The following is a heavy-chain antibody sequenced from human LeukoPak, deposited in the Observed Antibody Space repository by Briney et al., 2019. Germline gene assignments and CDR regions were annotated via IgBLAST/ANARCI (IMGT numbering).Heavy chain of an antibody. V-gene: IGHV3-7*01. CDR1: GFSFSGYW. J-gene: IGHJ6*03. CDR3: ARAYSERYGLGYYYMDV. CDR2: IKQDGSEK. D-gene: IGHD1-26*01. Sequence: GGSLRLSCAASGFSFSGYWMSWVRQAPGKGLEWVANIKQDGSEKYYVDSVKGRFTISRDNAKNSLYLQMNSLRGEDTAVYYCARAYSERYGLGYYYMDVWGKGTTVTVSS.